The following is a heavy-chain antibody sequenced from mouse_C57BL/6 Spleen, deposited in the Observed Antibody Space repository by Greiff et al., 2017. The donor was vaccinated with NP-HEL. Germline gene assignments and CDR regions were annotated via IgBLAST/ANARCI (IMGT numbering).Heavy chain of an antibody. CDR3: TRGGFDY. J-gene: IGHJ2*01. CDR2: IDPETGGT. CDR1: GYTFTDYE. V-gene: IGHV1-15*01. Sequence: QVQLQQSGAELVRPGASVTLSCKASGYTFTDYEMHWVKQTPVHGLEWIGAIDPETGGTADNQKFKGKAILTADKSSSTAYMELRSLTSEDSAVYYCTRGGFDYWGQGTTLTVSS.